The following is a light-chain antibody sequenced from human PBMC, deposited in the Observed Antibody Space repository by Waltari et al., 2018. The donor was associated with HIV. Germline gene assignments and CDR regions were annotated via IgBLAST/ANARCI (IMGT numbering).Light chain of an antibody. CDR1: NIGSKS. CDR2: YDS. J-gene: IGLJ2*01. Sequence: SYVLTQPPSVSVAPGNTARITCGGNNIGSKSWHWYQQKPGQAPVLVIYYDSDRPSGIPERFSGSNSGNTATLTISRVEAGDEADYYCQVWDSSSDHPGVVFGGGTKLTVL. V-gene: IGLV3-21*04. CDR3: QVWDSSSDHPGVV.